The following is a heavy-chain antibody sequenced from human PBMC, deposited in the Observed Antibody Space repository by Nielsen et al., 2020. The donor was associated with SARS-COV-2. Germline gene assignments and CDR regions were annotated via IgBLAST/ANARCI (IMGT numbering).Heavy chain of an antibody. Sequence: GESLKISCAASGFTFIDNAMNWVRQAPGMGLEWVSAISGSGTRTSYTESVRGRFTISRDTSKNTLYLQMNSLRAEDTAVYYCASRLETLIVVVPAATDAFDIWGQGTMVTVSS. CDR3: ASRLETLIVVVPAATDAFDI. CDR2: ISGSGTRT. V-gene: IGHV3-23*01. D-gene: IGHD2-2*01. CDR1: GFTFIDNA. J-gene: IGHJ3*02.